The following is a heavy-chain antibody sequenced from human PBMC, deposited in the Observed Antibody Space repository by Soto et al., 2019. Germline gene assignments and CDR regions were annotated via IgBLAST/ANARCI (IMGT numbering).Heavy chain of an antibody. CDR3: ARGDATKIVVTTYYGMDV. Sequence: QVQLVQSGAEVKKPGSSVKVSCKASGGSLSNYVISWVRQAPGQGLEWMGGLIPVFGTANYAQKFQGRVTITADESTSIVYMDVTSLRSEDTAVYYCARGDATKIVVTTYYGMDVWGQGTTVTVSS. J-gene: IGHJ6*02. V-gene: IGHV1-69*12. CDR2: LIPVFGTA. CDR1: GGSLSNYV. D-gene: IGHD4-17*01.